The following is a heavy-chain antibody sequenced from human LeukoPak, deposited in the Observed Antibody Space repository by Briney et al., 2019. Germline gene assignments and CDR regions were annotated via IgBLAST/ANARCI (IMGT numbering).Heavy chain of an antibody. CDR1: GYTSTDYY. V-gene: IGHV1-2*06. CDR2: INPSSGGT. D-gene: IGHD3-22*01. Sequence: ASVKVSCKASGYTSTDYYMHWVRQAPGQGLEWMGRINPSSGGTIYAQIFQGRVTMTRDTSVSTAYMELSRLRSDDTAVYYCARQRSSGYPDYWGQGTLVTVSS. CDR3: ARQRSSGYPDY. J-gene: IGHJ4*02.